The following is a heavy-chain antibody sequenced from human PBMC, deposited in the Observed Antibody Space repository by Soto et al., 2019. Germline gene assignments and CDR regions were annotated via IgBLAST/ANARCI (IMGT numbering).Heavy chain of an antibody. D-gene: IGHD3-10*01. V-gene: IGHV3-30*18. CDR2: ISYDGSNK. CDR3: AKSRMPYYASYLGY. J-gene: IGHJ4*02. CDR1: GFTFSSYG. Sequence: QVQLVESGGGVVQPGRSLRLSCAASGFTFSSYGMHWVRQAPGKGLEWVAVISYDGSNKYYADSVKGRFTISRDNSKNTLYLQMNSLRAEDTAVYYCAKSRMPYYASYLGYWGQGTLVTVSS.